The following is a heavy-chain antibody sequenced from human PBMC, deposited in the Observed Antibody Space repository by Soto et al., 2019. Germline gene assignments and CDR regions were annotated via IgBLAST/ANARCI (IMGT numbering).Heavy chain of an antibody. CDR2: ISYDGSNK. CDR1: GFTFSSYA. Sequence: QVQLVESGGGVVQPGRSLRLSCATSGFTFSSYAMHWVRQAPGKGLEWVAVISYDGSNKYYADSVKGRFTISRDNSKNTLYLHMNSLRAEDTAVYYCARDGYCSGGSCYSTQPTFQHWGQGTLVTVSS. V-gene: IGHV3-30-3*01. CDR3: ARDGYCSGGSCYSTQPTFQH. D-gene: IGHD2-15*01. J-gene: IGHJ1*01.